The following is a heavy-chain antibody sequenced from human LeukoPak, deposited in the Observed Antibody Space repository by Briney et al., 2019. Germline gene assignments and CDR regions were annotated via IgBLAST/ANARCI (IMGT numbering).Heavy chain of an antibody. CDR2: FDPEDGEA. D-gene: IGHD6-13*01. Sequence: ASVKVSCKVSGYTLTELSMHWVRQAPGKGLEWMGGFDPEDGEAIYAQKFQGRVTMTEDTSTDTAYMELSSLRSEDTAVYYCATQTYSQQQLVDYWGQGTLVTVSS. CDR1: GYTLTELS. CDR3: ATQTYSQQQLVDY. V-gene: IGHV1-24*01. J-gene: IGHJ4*02.